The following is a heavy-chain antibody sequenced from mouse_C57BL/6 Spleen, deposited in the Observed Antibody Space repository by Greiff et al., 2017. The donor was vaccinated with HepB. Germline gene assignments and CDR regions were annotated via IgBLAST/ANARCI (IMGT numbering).Heavy chain of an antibody. CDR2: ISDGGSYT. D-gene: IGHD2-5*01. V-gene: IGHV5-4*01. CDR1: GFTFSSYA. Sequence: EVMLVESGGGLVKPGGSLKLSCAASGFTFSSYAMSWVRQTPEKRLEWVATISDGGSYTYYPDNVKGRFTISRDNAKNNLYLQMRHLKSEDTAMYYCARDYSNYWFAYWGQGTLVTVSA. CDR3: ARDYSNYWFAY. J-gene: IGHJ3*01.